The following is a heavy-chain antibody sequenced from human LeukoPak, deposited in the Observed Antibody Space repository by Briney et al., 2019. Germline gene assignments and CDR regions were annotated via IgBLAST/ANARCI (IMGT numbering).Heavy chain of an antibody. D-gene: IGHD6-19*01. J-gene: IGHJ5*02. Sequence: PPETLSLTCTVSGGSISSYYWSWIRQPAGKGLEWIGRIYTSGSTNYNPSLKSRVTMSADTSKNQFSLKLSSVTAADTAVYYCARDGVGSGWYVGWFDPWGQGTLVTVSS. CDR3: ARDGVGSGWYVGWFDP. CDR2: IYTSGST. V-gene: IGHV4-4*07. CDR1: GGSISSYY.